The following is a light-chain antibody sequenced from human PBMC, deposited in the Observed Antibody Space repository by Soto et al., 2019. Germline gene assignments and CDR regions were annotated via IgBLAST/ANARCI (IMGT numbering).Light chain of an antibody. CDR2: DVT. CDR3: SSYTTSNTRQIV. V-gene: IGLV2-14*03. Sequence: QSVLTQPASVSGSPGQSITISCTGTSSDVGGYNYVSWYQHHPGKAPKLIIYDVTNRPSGVSNPFSASKSGNTASLTISGLQPEDEADYYCSSYTTSNTRQIVFGTGTKLTVL. J-gene: IGLJ1*01. CDR1: SSDVGGYNY.